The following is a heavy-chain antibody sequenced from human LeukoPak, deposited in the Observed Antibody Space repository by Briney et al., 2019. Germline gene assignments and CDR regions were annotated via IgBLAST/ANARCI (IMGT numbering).Heavy chain of an antibody. J-gene: IGHJ4*02. Sequence: GGSLRLSCAASGFTFSSYGMHWVRQAPGKGLEWAAVISYDGSNKYYADSVKGRFTISRDNSKNTLYLQMNSLRAEDTAVYYCAKEVYYYDSSGYLYYFDYWGQGTLVTVSS. D-gene: IGHD3-22*01. CDR3: AKEVYYYDSSGYLYYFDY. CDR1: GFTFSSYG. CDR2: ISYDGSNK. V-gene: IGHV3-30*18.